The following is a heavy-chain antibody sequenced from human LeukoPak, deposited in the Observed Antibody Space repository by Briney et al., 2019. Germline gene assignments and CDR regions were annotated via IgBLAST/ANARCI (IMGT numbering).Heavy chain of an antibody. V-gene: IGHV4-39*02. D-gene: IGHD3-16*01. CDR3: ASLNYVDSAPFFDY. J-gene: IGHJ4*02. CDR2: IYFSGMT. Sequence: SETLSLTCNVSGASISDRRYYWAWIRQPPGKGLEWIAHIYFSGMTFSNPSLTSRVSILVDTSKNHFSLQLSSLTAADTAVYFCASLNYVDSAPFFDYWGQGSLVTVSS. CDR1: GASISDRRYY.